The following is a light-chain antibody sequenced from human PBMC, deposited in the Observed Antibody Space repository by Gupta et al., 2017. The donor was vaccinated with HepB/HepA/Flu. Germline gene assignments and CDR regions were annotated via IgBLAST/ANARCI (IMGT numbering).Light chain of an antibody. CDR2: DVS. Sequence: QSALTQPASVSGSPGQSITISCTGTSSDVGGYNYVSWYRQSPGKALKLMIYDVSNRPAGVSDRFSGSKSGNTASLTISGLQAEDEADYYCSSLTTSATVVFGGGTRLTVL. J-gene: IGLJ2*01. CDR1: SSDVGGYNY. V-gene: IGLV2-14*01. CDR3: SSLTTSATVV.